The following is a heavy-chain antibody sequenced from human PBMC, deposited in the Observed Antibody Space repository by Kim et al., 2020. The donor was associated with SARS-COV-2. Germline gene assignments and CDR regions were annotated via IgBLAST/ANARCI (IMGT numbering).Heavy chain of an antibody. CDR3: ARGGYNYGLSHFDY. D-gene: IGHD5-18*01. V-gene: IGHV1-3*01. Sequence: KFQGRVPMTRDTSASTAYMELSSLRSEDTAVYYCARGGYNYGLSHFDYWGQGTLVTVSA. J-gene: IGHJ4*02.